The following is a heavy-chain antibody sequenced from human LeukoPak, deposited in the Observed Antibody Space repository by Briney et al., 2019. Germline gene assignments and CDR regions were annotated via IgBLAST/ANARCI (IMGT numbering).Heavy chain of an antibody. D-gene: IGHD6-19*01. V-gene: IGHV4-4*02. CDR3: ARRPPRAVAGSFDY. CDR1: GVSIVSNYW. CDR2: IHHSGST. Sequence: SETLSLTCAVSGVSIVSNYWWNWVRQSPGKGLEWIGQIHHSGSTIYNPSLKSRVTISVDKSRSQLSLKVDSVTAADSAVYYCARRPPRAVAGSFDYWGQGTLVTVSS. J-gene: IGHJ4*02.